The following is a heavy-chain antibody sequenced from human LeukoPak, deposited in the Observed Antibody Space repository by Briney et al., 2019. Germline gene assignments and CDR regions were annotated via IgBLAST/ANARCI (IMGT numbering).Heavy chain of an antibody. J-gene: IGHJ4*02. CDR2: ITGGGGST. CDR1: GFTFSSYA. D-gene: IGHD3-10*01. V-gene: IGHV3-23*01. Sequence: GGSLRLSCAASGFTFSSYAMSWVRQAPGKGLEWVSVITGGGGSTYYADSVKGRFTISSDSSKNTLYLQMNSLRAEDTAVYYCAKSGSGNYYDRFDYWGQGTLITVSS. CDR3: AKSGSGNYYDRFDY.